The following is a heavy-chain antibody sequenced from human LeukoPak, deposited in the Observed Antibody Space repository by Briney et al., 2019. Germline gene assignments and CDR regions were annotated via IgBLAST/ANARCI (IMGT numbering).Heavy chain of an antibody. CDR2: ISAYNGNT. CDR3: ARVSGPTISYGMDV. J-gene: IGHJ6*02. CDR1: GYTFTSYG. Sequence: ASVKVSCKASGYTFTSYGISWVRQAPGQGLEWMGWISAYNGNTNYAQKLQGRVTMTTDTSTSTAYMELRSLRSDDTAVYYCARVSGPTISYGMDVWGQGTLVTVSS. V-gene: IGHV1-18*01. D-gene: IGHD3-3*01.